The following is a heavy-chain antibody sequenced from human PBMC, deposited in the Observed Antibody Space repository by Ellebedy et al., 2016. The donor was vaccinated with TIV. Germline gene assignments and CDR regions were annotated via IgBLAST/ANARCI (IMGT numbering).Heavy chain of an antibody. V-gene: IGHV3-7*03. CDR1: GFTFSTYW. D-gene: IGHD3-9*01. CDR3: ATDRGYFTFDY. Sequence: PGGSLRLSCATSGFTFSTYWMAWVRQAPGKGLEWVANIKEDGSQTYYVGSVKGRFTISSDNAKNSLYLQMNSLRADDTAVYYCATDRGYFTFDYWGQGSLITVSS. J-gene: IGHJ4*02. CDR2: IKEDGSQT.